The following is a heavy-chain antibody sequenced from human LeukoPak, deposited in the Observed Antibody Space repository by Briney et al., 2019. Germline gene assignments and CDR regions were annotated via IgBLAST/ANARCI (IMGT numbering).Heavy chain of an antibody. CDR2: INHSGST. CDR1: GGSFSGYY. D-gene: IGHD3-3*01. CDR3: ARGTRIFGVVIPRGAFDI. Sequence: SETLSLTCAVYGGSFSGYYWSWIRQPPGKGLEWIWEINHSGSTNYNPSPKSRATISVNTSKNQFYLKMSSVTAVDTAVYYCARGTRIFGVVIPRGAFDIWGQGTMVTVSS. J-gene: IGHJ3*02. V-gene: IGHV4-34*01.